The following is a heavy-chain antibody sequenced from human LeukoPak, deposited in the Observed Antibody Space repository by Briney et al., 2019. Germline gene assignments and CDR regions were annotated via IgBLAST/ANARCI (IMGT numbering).Heavy chain of an antibody. CDR2: IYYSGST. Sequence: SETLSLTCTVSGGSISSSSYYWGWIRQPPGKGLEWIGSIYYSGSTNYNPSLKSRVTISVDTSKNQFSLKLSSVTAADTAVYYCARHPSRGGSRSGFDPWGQGTLVTVSS. V-gene: IGHV4-39*01. CDR3: ARHPSRGGSRSGFDP. CDR1: GGSISSSSYY. D-gene: IGHD2-15*01. J-gene: IGHJ5*02.